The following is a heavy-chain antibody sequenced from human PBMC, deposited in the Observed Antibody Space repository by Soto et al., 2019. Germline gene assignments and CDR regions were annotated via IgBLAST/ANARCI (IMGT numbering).Heavy chain of an antibody. V-gene: IGHV5-51*01. CDR3: ARHKFPHYDHTRGVSFDY. Sequence: GESLKISCKGSGYSFTSYWIGWVRQMPGKGLEWMGIIYPGDSDTRYSPSIQGQVTISADKSIGTAYLQWGSLEASDTAMYYCARHKFPHYDHTRGVSFDYWGQGTLVTVSS. J-gene: IGHJ4*02. CDR2: IYPGDSDT. D-gene: IGHD3-3*01. CDR1: GYSFTSYW.